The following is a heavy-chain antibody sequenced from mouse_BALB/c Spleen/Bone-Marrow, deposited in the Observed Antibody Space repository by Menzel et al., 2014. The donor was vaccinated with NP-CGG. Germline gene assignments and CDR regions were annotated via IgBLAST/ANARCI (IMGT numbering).Heavy chain of an antibody. CDR1: GFTFSTYA. Sequence: DVKLVESGGGLVKPGGSLKHSCAASGFTFSTYAMSWVRQTPEKRLEWVASIYSGGSTYYPDSVKGRFTISRDNARNILYLQMNSLRSEDTAMYYCARRYYGYWYFDVWGAGTTVTVSS. V-gene: IGHV5-6-5*01. D-gene: IGHD1-1*01. CDR3: ARRYYGYWYFDV. CDR2: IYSGGST. J-gene: IGHJ1*01.